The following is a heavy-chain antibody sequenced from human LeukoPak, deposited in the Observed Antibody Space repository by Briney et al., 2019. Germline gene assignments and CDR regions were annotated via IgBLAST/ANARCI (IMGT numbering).Heavy chain of an antibody. CDR3: ASSSSSSSTFDY. J-gene: IGHJ4*02. CDR2: IYPGDSDI. Sequence: KPGESLKISCKGPGYSFTSYWSGWVRQMPGKGLEWMGIIYPGDSDIRYSPSFQGQVTISADKSINTAYLQWSSLKASDTAMYYCASSSSSSSTFDYWGQGTLVTVSS. CDR1: GYSFTSYW. V-gene: IGHV5-51*03. D-gene: IGHD6-6*01.